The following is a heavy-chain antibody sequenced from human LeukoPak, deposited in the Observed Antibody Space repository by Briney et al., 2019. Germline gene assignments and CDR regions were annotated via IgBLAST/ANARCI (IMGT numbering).Heavy chain of an antibody. Sequence: GGSLRLSCAASGFTFSDYSMNWVRQAPGKELEWVSSISSSSSYIYYADSVKGRFTISRDNAKNSLYLQMNSLRAEDTAVYYCATLASSTEDYLHYWGQGTLVTVYS. CDR3: ATLASSTEDYLHY. D-gene: IGHD5-12*01. J-gene: IGHJ4*02. V-gene: IGHV3-21*01. CDR2: ISSSSSYI. CDR1: GFTFSDYS.